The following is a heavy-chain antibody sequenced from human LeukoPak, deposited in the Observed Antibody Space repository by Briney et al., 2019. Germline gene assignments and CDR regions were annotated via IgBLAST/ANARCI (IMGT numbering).Heavy chain of an antibody. CDR3: AGHPFKKRITMVRGGPDAFDI. CDR1: GGSISTSNYY. V-gene: IGHV4-39*01. CDR2: INHSGST. Sequence: SETLSLTCTVSGGSISTSNYYRSWIRQPPGKGLEWIGEINHSGSTNYNPSLKSRVTISVDTSKNQFSLKLSSVTAADTAVYYCAGHPFKKRITMVRGGPDAFDIWGQGTMVTVSS. D-gene: IGHD3-10*01. J-gene: IGHJ3*02.